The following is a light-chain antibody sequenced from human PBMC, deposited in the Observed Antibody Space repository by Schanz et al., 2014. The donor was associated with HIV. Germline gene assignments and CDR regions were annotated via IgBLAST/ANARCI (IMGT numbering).Light chain of an antibody. V-gene: IGLV2-14*02. CDR1: RNDVGTYNL. CDR2: EVT. Sequence: QSVLTQPASVSGSPGQSITISCTGTRNDVGTYNLVSWYQQHPGKAPQLMIYEVTKRPSGVSDRFSGSKSDNTASLTIYDLQPEDEADYYCSSLSTSGAPVFGTGTKLTV. J-gene: IGLJ1*01. CDR3: SSLSTSGAPV.